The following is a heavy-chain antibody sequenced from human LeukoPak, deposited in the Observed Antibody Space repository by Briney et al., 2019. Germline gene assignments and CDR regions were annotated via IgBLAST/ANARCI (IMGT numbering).Heavy chain of an antibody. D-gene: IGHD6-6*01. Sequence: PGGSLRLSCAASGFTFSGCSMNWVRQAPGKGLEWVSSISSSSSYIYYADSVKGRFTISRDNAKNSLYLQMNSLRAEDTAVYYCASGLVNDDWFDPWGQGTLVTVSS. CDR1: GFTFSGCS. V-gene: IGHV3-21*01. CDR2: ISSSSSYI. J-gene: IGHJ5*02. CDR3: ASGLVNDDWFDP.